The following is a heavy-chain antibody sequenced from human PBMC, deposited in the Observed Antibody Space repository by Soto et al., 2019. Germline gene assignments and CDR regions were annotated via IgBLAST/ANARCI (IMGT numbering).Heavy chain of an antibody. D-gene: IGHD6-13*01. CDR1: GFTFSNYS. Sequence: QLQLVESGGGVVQPGRSLRLSCAASGFTFSNYSMHWVRQAPGKGLEWVAVISYDGSNKYFANSVKGRVTFSRENSRNTLYLQINSLRVEDTAVYYCTRDQGTGSSSSFDSWGQGTLVTVSS. J-gene: IGHJ4*02. CDR2: ISYDGSNK. V-gene: IGHV3-30-3*01. CDR3: TRDQGTGSSSSFDS.